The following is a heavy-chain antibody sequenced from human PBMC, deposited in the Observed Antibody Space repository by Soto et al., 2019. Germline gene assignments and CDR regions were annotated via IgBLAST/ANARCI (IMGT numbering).Heavy chain of an antibody. D-gene: IGHD6-19*01. CDR2: IYYIGST. Sequence: SETLSLTCTVSGGSISSGGYYWSWIRQDPGKGLEWIGYIYYIGSTYYNPSLKSRVTISVDKSKNQFSLKLSSVTAADTSVYYCARDVAVAGTGTRWFDPWGQGILVTVSS. J-gene: IGHJ5*02. CDR3: ARDVAVAGTGTRWFDP. V-gene: IGHV4-31*03. CDR1: GGSISSGGYY.